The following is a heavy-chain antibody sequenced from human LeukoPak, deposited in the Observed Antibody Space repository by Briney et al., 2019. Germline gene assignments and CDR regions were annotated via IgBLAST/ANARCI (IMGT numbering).Heavy chain of an antibody. D-gene: IGHD2-2*01. V-gene: IGHV3-48*01. CDR2: ISSSSSTI. Sequence: PGGSLRLSCAASGFTFSSYSMNWVRQAPGKGLEWVSYISSSSSTIYYADSVKGRFTISRNNAKNSLYLQMNSLRAEDTAVYYCARVSTLHAKYCSSTSCHEGLDYWGQGTLVTVSS. CDR1: GFTFSSYS. CDR3: ARVSTLHAKYCSSTSCHEGLDY. J-gene: IGHJ4*02.